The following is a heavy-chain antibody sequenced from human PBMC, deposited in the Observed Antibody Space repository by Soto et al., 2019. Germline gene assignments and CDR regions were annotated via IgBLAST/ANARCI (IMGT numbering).Heavy chain of an antibody. V-gene: IGHV3-74*01. CDR3: ARPTSLGGNPFDY. D-gene: IGHD2-15*01. CDR2: INSDGSSP. CDR1: GFTFSSYW. J-gene: IGHJ4*02. Sequence: GGSLRLSCAASGFTFSSYWMHWVRQAPGKGLVWVSRINSDGSSPTYADSVKGRFTISRDNAKNTLYLQMNSLRAEDTAVYYCARPTSLGGNPFDYWGQGTLATVSS.